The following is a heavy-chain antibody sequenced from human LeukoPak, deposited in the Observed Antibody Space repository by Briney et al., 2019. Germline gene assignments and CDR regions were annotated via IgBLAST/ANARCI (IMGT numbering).Heavy chain of an antibody. V-gene: IGHV1-18*01. Sequence: ASVKVSCKASGYTFTSYGISWVRQAPGQGLEWMGWISAYNGNTNYAQKPQGRVTMTTDTSTSTAYMELRSLRSDDTAVYYCARDLRNYYDSSGYPEGRWGQGTLVTVSS. J-gene: IGHJ4*02. CDR3: ARDLRNYYDSSGYPEGR. CDR1: GYTFTSYG. D-gene: IGHD3-22*01. CDR2: ISAYNGNT.